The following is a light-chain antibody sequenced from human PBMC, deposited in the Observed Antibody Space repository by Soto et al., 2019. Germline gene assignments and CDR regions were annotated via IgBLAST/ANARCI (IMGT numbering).Light chain of an antibody. Sequence: IVLTQSLGTLSLSPGERATLSCRASQSVSSSYLVWYQQRPGQPPRLLIYGTSTRAAGISDRFSGSGSGTDFTLTIYRLEPGDSAVYYCQQYGTSAPTFGGGTKV. J-gene: IGKJ4*01. CDR3: QQYGTSAPT. V-gene: IGKV3-20*01. CDR2: GTS. CDR1: QSVSSSY.